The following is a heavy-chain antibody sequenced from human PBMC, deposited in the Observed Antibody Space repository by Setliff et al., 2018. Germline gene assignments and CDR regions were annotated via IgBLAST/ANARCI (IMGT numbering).Heavy chain of an antibody. V-gene: IGHV1-24*01. J-gene: IGHJ5*02. D-gene: IGHD3-3*01. CDR3: ARGRRYFGVVSIDWFDP. CDR2: FDPEEGET. Sequence: ASVQVTCKVSGYTLTELTTHWVRQARGKGLESTAGFDPEEGETIYAQKFQGRVTMTEDTSTDTAYMELSSLRSEDTAVYYCARGRRYFGVVSIDWFDPWGQGTLVTVS. CDR1: GYTLTELT.